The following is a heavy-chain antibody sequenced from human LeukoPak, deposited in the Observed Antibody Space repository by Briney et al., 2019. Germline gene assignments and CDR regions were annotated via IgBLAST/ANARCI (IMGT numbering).Heavy chain of an antibody. V-gene: IGHV4-38-2*02. D-gene: IGHD2-15*01. CDR3: ARTTGGSFDNGFDP. Sequence: SETLSLTCTVSGYSISSGYYWGWIRQPPGKGLEWIGSTYQSGTIYYNPSLKSRVTISVDTSKNQFSLKLSSVTAADTAVYYCARTTGGSFDNGFDPWGQGTLVTVSS. CDR1: GYSISSGYY. CDR2: TYQSGTI. J-gene: IGHJ5*02.